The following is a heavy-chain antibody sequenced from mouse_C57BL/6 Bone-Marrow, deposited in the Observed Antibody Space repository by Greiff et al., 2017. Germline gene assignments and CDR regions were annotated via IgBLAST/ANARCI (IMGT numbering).Heavy chain of an antibody. CDR3: ARPGWCGE. CDR1: GYTFTSYW. J-gene: IGHJ3*02. V-gene: IGHV1-69*01. CDR2: IDPDDCYT. Sequence: VQLQQPGAELVMPGASVKLSCKASGYTFTSYWMHWVKQRPGQGLEWIGEIDPDDCYTNYNQKFKGKSTLTVDKSSSTAYMQLSSLTSEDSAVYYCARPGWCGEWGQGTLVTVSA.